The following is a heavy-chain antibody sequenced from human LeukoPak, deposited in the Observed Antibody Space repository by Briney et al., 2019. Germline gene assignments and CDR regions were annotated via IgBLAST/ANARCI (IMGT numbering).Heavy chain of an antibody. V-gene: IGHV4-59*01. D-gene: IGHD4-23*01. CDR3: AREVEDGGNFDL. Sequence: SETLSLTCTVSGGSISSFYWSWIRQPPGKGLEWIGYIYYTGSTNYNPSLKSRLTISVDVSKNQFSLKLSSVTAADTAVYYCAREVEDGGNFDLWGRGTLVTVSS. J-gene: IGHJ2*01. CDR1: GGSISSFY. CDR2: IYYTGST.